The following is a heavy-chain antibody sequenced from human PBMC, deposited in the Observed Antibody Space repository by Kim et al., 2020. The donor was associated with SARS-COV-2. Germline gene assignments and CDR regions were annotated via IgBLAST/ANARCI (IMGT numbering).Heavy chain of an antibody. CDR3: ARVSFGGVIVTPYFDY. D-gene: IGHD3-16*02. J-gene: IGHJ4*02. Sequence: LKSRVTISVDTSKNQFSLKLSSVTAADTAVYYCARVSFGGVIVTPYFDYWGQGTLVTVSS. V-gene: IGHV4-30-2*04.